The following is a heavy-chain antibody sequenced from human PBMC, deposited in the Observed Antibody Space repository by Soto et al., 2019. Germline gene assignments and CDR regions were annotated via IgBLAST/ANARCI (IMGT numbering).Heavy chain of an antibody. V-gene: IGHV3-30*18. CDR3: AKDTYYPDGSGFYVFDY. Sequence: GGSLRLSCAASGSIFSSYGMHWVRQAPGKGLEWVAVTSFDGRNNNYADSVRGRFTISRDNFKNTLYLKINRIRAEDPALYYCAKDTYYPDGSGFYVFDYRGQGTPVTV. CDR1: GSIFSSYG. CDR2: TSFDGRNN. D-gene: IGHD3-22*01. J-gene: IGHJ4*02.